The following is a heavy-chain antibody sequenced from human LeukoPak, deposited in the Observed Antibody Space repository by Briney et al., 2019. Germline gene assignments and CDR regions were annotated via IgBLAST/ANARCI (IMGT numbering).Heavy chain of an antibody. CDR3: ARDRGAYCGGDCYLGFDY. D-gene: IGHD2-21*02. J-gene: IGHJ4*01. Sequence: PGGSLRLSCAASGFTFSSYTMNWVRQAPGKGLEWVSSIAGSSGYISYADSVKGRFTISRDNAKKSLYLQMTSLTAEDTAVYYCARDRGAYCGGDCYLGFDYWGRGTLVTVAS. CDR1: GFTFSSYT. V-gene: IGHV3-21*01. CDR2: IAGSSGYI.